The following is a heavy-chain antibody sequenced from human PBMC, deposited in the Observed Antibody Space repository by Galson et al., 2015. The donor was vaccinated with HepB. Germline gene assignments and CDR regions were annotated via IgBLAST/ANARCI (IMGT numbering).Heavy chain of an antibody. CDR1: GFSFSNAW. CDR3: TTYLFLGGVDV. Sequence: SLRLSCAASGFSFSNAWKSWVRQAPGKGLEWVGRIKSKTDGGTTDYAAPVKGRLTISRDDSKNMLYLQMNSLKAEDTAVYYCTTYLFLGGVDVWGQGTTVTVSS. D-gene: IGHD3-3*01. J-gene: IGHJ6*02. CDR2: IKSKTDGGTT. V-gene: IGHV3-15*01.